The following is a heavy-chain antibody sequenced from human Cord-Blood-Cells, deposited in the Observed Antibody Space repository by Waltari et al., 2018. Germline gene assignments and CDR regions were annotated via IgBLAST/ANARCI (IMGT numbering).Heavy chain of an antibody. CDR2: IYYSGST. V-gene: IGHV4-39*01. CDR3: ARINVVTAISFPYNWFDP. D-gene: IGHD2-21*02. CDR1: GRSISSSSYY. J-gene: IGHJ5*02. Sequence: QLQLQESGPGLVKPSETLSLTCTVSGRSISSSSYYWGWIRQPPGKGLEWIGSIYYSGSTYYNPSLKSRVTISVDTSKNQFSLKLSSVTAADTAVYYCARINVVTAISFPYNWFDPWGQGTLVTVSS.